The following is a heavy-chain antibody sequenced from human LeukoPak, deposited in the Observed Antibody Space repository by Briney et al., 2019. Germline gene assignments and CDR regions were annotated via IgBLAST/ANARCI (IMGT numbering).Heavy chain of an antibody. D-gene: IGHD4-17*01. CDR2: ISSGPTTI. Sequence: GGSLRLSCAASGFTFSSSGMNWVRQAPGKGLEWVSYISSGPTTIYYADSLKGRFTISRDNARNSLYLQMNSLRAEDTAVYYCARDYGGYLGYWGQGTLVTVSS. CDR1: GFTFSSSG. CDR3: ARDYGGYLGY. V-gene: IGHV3-48*01. J-gene: IGHJ4*02.